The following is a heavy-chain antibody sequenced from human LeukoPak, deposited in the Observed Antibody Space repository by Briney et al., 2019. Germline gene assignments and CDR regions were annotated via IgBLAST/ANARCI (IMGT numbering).Heavy chain of an antibody. CDR1: GGFISIYF. D-gene: IGHD2-2*01. Sequence: SETLSLTCSVSGGFISIYFWTWIRQPAGKGLEWIGQINTNGITNYNSSLNNRVTMTIAISKNHISLKLPSVTAADTALFFCVRDCSTSCYRGMDVWGRGTTVTVSS. CDR2: INTNGIT. CDR3: VRDCSTSCYRGMDV. J-gene: IGHJ6*02. V-gene: IGHV4-4*07.